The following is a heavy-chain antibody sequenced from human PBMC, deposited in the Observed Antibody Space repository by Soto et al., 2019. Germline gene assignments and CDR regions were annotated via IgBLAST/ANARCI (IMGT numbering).Heavy chain of an antibody. D-gene: IGHD2-21*02. Sequence: EVRLVESGGGLVQPGGSLRLSCAASGFTFSDHYMDWVRQAPGKGLEWVAGTSNRPTGYTIEYAASGAGSFTISTPDSSSSVILEMNALRPEDTAGYFWGRPKRTGRDWASYWGPGPRVTVSS. CDR2: TSNRPTGYTI. CDR1: GFTFSDHY. J-gene: IGHJ4*02. CDR3: GRPKRTGRDWASY. V-gene: IGHV3-72*01.